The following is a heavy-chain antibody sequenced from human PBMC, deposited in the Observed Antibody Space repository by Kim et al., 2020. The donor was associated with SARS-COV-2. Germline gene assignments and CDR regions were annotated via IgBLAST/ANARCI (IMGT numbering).Heavy chain of an antibody. D-gene: IGHD2-15*01. V-gene: IGHV1-3*01. CDR3: ARVACSGGSCYKISSAFDI. Sequence: GRVTITRDTSASTAYMELSSLRSEDTAVYYCARVACSGGSCYKISSAFDIWGQGTMVTVSS. J-gene: IGHJ3*02.